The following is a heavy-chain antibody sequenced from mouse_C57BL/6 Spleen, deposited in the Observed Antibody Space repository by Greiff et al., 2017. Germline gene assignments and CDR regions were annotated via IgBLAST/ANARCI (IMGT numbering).Heavy chain of an antibody. CDR3: ARGAYYSNYGYFDY. D-gene: IGHD2-5*01. V-gene: IGHV1-42*01. CDR1: GYSFTGYY. Sequence: VQLQQSGPELVKPGASVKISCQASGYSFTGYYMNWVKQSPEKSLEWIGEINPSTGGTTYNQKFKAKATLTVDKSSSTAYMQLKSLTSEDSAVYYCARGAYYSNYGYFDYWGQGTTLTVSS. CDR2: INPSTGGT. J-gene: IGHJ2*01.